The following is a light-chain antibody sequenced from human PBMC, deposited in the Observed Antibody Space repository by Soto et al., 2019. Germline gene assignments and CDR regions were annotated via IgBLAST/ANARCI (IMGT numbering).Light chain of an antibody. CDR3: QQRSNWPMVT. CDR2: DAS. J-gene: IGKJ3*01. Sequence: EIVFTQSPATLSLSPGERATLSCRASQSVSSYLAWYQQKPGQAPRLLIYDASNRATGIPARFSGSGSGTDFTLTISSLEPEDFAVYYCQQRSNWPMVTFGPGTKWIS. CDR1: QSVSSY. V-gene: IGKV3-11*01.